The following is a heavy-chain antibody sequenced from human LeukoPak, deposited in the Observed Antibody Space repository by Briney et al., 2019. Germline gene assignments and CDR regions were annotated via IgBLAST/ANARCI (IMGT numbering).Heavy chain of an antibody. D-gene: IGHD6-19*01. CDR3: VGSIVVAGGGFDY. Sequence: PGRSLRLSCAASGFTFSSYAMHWVRQAPGKGLEYVSAISSNGGRTNYADSVKGRFTISRDNSKNTLYLQMSSLRAEDTAVYFCVGSIVVAGGGFDYWGQGTLVTVS. V-gene: IGHV3-64D*09. CDR2: ISSNGGRT. CDR1: GFTFSSYA. J-gene: IGHJ4*02.